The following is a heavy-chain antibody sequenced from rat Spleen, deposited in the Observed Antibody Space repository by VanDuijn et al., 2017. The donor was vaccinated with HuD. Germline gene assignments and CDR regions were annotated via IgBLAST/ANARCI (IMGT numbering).Heavy chain of an antibody. V-gene: IGHV5-31*01. J-gene: IGHJ3*01. CDR3: KREGFNSGLYNWFAY. CDR2: ITHTGSST. Sequence: EVQLVESGGGLVQPGRSLKLSCVASGFTFNNHWMTWIRQAPGKGLEWVASITHTGSSTYYPDSVRGRFTISRDNAKSILYLQMNSLRSEDTATYYCKREGFNSGLYNWFAYWGQGTLVTVSS. D-gene: IGHD4-3*01. CDR1: GFTFNNHW.